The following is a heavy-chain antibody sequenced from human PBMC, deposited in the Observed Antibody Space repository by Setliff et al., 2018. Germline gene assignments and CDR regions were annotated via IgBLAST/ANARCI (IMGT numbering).Heavy chain of an antibody. Sequence: SETLSLTCTVSGGSINNYHWNWIRQPPGEGLEWIGYVGYNGNTHYNPSLNSRVTMSVDTSKNQFSLKLTSVSAADTAVYYCARWGENSGRPDWRAFDIWGQGTVVTVSS. J-gene: IGHJ3*02. D-gene: IGHD1-26*01. CDR1: GGSINNYH. CDR2: VGYNGNT. V-gene: IGHV4-59*13. CDR3: ARWGENSGRPDWRAFDI.